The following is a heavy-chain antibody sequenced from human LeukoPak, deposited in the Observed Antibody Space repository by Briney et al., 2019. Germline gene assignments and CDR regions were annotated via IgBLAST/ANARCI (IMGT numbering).Heavy chain of an antibody. J-gene: IGHJ5*02. Sequence: PSETLSLTCAVYGGSFSGYYWSWIRQPPGKGLEWIGEVNHSGSTNYNPSLKSRVTISVDTSKSHFTLKMNSVTASDTALYSCAGHKYYNFWGSFNWFDPWGQGTLVTVSS. D-gene: IGHD3-3*01. CDR3: AGHKYYNFWGSFNWFDP. CDR1: GGSFSGYY. V-gene: IGHV4-34*01. CDR2: VNHSGST.